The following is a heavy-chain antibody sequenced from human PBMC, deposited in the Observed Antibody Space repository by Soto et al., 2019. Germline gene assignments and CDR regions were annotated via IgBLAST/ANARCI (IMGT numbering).Heavy chain of an antibody. CDR2: IYWDDDK. CDR3: LFHFNLRFGTYYYYYYYMDV. V-gene: IGHV2-5*02. Sequence: SGPTLVNPTQTLTLTCTFSGFSLSTSGVGVGWIRRPPGKALEWLALIYWDDDKRYSPSPKSRLTITKNTSKNQVVLTITNMGPLDTVSYFFLFHFNLRFGTYYYYYYYMDVWGKGTTVTVSS. CDR1: GFSLSTSGVG. J-gene: IGHJ6*03. D-gene: IGHD3-3*01.